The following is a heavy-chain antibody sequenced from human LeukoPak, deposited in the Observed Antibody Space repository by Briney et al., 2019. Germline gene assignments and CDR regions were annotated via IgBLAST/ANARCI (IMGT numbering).Heavy chain of an antibody. CDR3: ARGGSSSSPFFDY. Sequence: ASVNVSCKASGYTFTNYFMHWVRQAPGQGRVWMGIINPSGGSTSYAQKFQGRVTMTRDTSTSTVYMEVSSLRSEDTAVYYCARGGSSSSPFFDYWGQGTLVTVSS. V-gene: IGHV1-46*01. J-gene: IGHJ4*02. CDR2: INPSGGST. CDR1: GYTFTNYF. D-gene: IGHD6-13*01.